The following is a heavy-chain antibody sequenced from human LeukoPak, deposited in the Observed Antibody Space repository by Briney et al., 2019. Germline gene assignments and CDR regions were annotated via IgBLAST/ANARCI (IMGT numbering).Heavy chain of an antibody. D-gene: IGHD2-2*01. CDR3: ARDQGYCSSTSCFNYYYGIDV. J-gene: IGHJ6*02. V-gene: IGHV1-2*02. Sequence: ASVKVSCKASGYTFTGYYMHWVRQAPGQGLEWMGWVNPNSGGTNYAQKFQGRVTMTRDTSISTAYMELSRLRSDDTAAYYCARDQGYCSSTSCFNYYYGIDVWGQGTTVTVSS. CDR1: GYTFTGYY. CDR2: VNPNSGGT.